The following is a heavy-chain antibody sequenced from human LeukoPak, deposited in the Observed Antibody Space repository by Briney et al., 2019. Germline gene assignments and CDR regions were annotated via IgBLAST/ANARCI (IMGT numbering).Heavy chain of an antibody. J-gene: IGHJ4*02. CDR1: GASISISYW. V-gene: IGHV4-4*02. CDR2: IHPSETT. Sequence: PSGTLSLTCALSGASISISYWWSWVPQPPGKGLDWIGEIHPSETTKYNTSLKSRVTISVDKSTNQFSLQLSSVTAADTAMYYCAPSPCSGNSCYRFDFWGQGTQVTVSS. D-gene: IGHD2-15*01. CDR3: APSPCSGNSCYRFDF.